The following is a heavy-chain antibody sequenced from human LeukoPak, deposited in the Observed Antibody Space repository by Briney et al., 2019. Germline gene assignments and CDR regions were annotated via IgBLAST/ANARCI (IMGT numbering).Heavy chain of an antibody. CDR2: ISSSSSTI. J-gene: IGHJ4*02. CDR1: GFTFSSYS. D-gene: IGHD5-24*01. Sequence: GGSLRLSCAASGFTFSSYSMNWVRQAPGKGLEWVSYISSSSSTIYYADSVKGRFTISRDNAKNSLYLQMNSLRAEDTAFYYCARTREGHYFDNWGQGSLVTVAS. V-gene: IGHV3-48*04. CDR3: ARTREGHYFDN.